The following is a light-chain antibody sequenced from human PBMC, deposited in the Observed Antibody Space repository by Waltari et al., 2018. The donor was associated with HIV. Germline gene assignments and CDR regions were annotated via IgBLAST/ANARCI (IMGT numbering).Light chain of an antibody. V-gene: IGLV1-47*01. J-gene: IGLJ3*02. CDR3: AAWDDSLTAWV. Sequence: QSVLNQSPSASGTPGQTIIISCSGGRSNIGFNYVPWFQQLPGTAPKLPIHRNNQRTSGVPDRFSGSKSGTSASLAIRGLRSEDEADYYCAAWDDSLTAWVFGGGTKLSVL. CDR2: RNN. CDR1: RSNIGFNY.